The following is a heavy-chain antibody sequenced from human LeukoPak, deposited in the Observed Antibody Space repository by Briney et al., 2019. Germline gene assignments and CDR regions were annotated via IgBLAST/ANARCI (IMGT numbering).Heavy chain of an antibody. CDR3: ARGTGGSCDY. CDR1: GFTFSSYW. V-gene: IGHV3-74*01. D-gene: IGHD1-26*01. CDR2: INSDGSST. Sequence: GGSLRLSCAASGFTFSSYWMHWVRQAPGMGLVWVSRINSDGSSTSYADSVKGRFTISRDNAKNTLYLQMNSLRAEGTAVYYCARGTGGSCDYWGQGTLVTVSS. J-gene: IGHJ4*02.